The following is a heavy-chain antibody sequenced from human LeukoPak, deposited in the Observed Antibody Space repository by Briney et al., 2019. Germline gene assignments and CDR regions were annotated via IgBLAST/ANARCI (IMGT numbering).Heavy chain of an antibody. CDR1: GGTFSSYA. CDR3: ARCTRREYYFSFDY. D-gene: IGHD3-10*01. J-gene: IGHJ4*02. CDR2: IIPIFGTA. Sequence: ASVNLSCKASGGTFSSYAISWVRQAPGQGLEWMGGIIPIFGTANYAQKFQGRVTITTDESTSTAYMELSSLRSEDTAVYYCARCTRREYYFSFDYWGQGTLVTVSS. V-gene: IGHV1-69*05.